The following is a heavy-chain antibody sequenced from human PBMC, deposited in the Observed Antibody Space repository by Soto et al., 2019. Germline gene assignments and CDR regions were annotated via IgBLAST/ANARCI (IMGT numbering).Heavy chain of an antibody. J-gene: IGHJ6*04. CDR1: CCSISSYY. CDR3: AGGSAQSSNTYYFYGMDV. Sequence: SETLSLTCTVACCSISSYYWSWIRQPPGKGLEWIGYIYYSGSTNYNPSLKSRVTISVDTSKNQFSLKLSSVTAADTALYYCAGGSAQSSNTYYFYGMDVWGKGTRVTVS. D-gene: IGHD3-16*01. V-gene: IGHV4-59*01. CDR2: IYYSGST.